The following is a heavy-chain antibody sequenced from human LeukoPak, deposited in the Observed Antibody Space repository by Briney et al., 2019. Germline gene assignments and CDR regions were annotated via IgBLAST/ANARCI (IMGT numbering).Heavy chain of an antibody. Sequence: GGSLRLSCAASGFTFSSCAMSWVRQAPGKGLEWVSAISGSGGSTYYADSVKGRFTISRDNSKNTLYLQMNSLRAEDTAVYYCAKDPRGSDWYYFDYWGQGTLVTVSS. CDR1: GFTFSSCA. D-gene: IGHD6-19*01. J-gene: IGHJ4*02. CDR3: AKDPRGSDWYYFDY. V-gene: IGHV3-23*01. CDR2: ISGSGGST.